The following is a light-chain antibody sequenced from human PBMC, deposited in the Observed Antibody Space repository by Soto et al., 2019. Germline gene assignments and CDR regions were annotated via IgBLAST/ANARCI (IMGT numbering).Light chain of an antibody. CDR2: EVS. CDR3: SSYAGSNNYV. V-gene: IGLV2-8*01. Sequence: SVLIQPPSASGSAGQSVTISCAGTSSDVGGYNYVSWYQQHPRKAPKLMIYEVSNRPSGVPDRFSGSKSGNTASLTGSGLQAEDEADYYCSSYAGSNNYVFGTGTKVTVL. J-gene: IGLJ1*01. CDR1: SSDVGGYNY.